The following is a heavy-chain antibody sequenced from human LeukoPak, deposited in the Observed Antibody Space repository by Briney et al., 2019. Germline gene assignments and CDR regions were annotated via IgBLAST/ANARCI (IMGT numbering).Heavy chain of an antibody. V-gene: IGHV4-34*01. CDR1: GGSFSGYY. CDR2: INHSGST. CDR3: ARGDYYSNLDY. Sequence: PSETLSLTCAVYGGSFSGYYWSWIRQPPGKGLEWIGEINHSGSTNYNPSLKSRVTISVDTSKNQFSLKLSSVTAADTAVYYCARGDYYSNLDYWAREPWSPSPQ. D-gene: IGHD3-22*01. J-gene: IGHJ4*02.